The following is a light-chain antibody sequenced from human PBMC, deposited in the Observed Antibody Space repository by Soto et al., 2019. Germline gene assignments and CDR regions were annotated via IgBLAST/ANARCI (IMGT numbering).Light chain of an antibody. CDR3: QQYDQWPIT. J-gene: IGKJ5*01. CDR1: QSVSSY. CDR2: DAS. Sequence: EIVLTQSPATLSLSPGERATLSCRASQSVSSYLALYQQKPGQAPRLLIYDASNRATGIPARFSGSGSGTDFTLTISSLEPEDFAVYYCQQYDQWPITFGQGTRLEIK. V-gene: IGKV3-11*01.